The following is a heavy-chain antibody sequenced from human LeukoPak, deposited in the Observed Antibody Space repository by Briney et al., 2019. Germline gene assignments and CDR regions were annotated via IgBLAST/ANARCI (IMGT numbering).Heavy chain of an antibody. V-gene: IGHV3-30*18. Sequence: GGSLRLSCAASGFTFSSYGMHWVRQAPGKGLEWVAVISYDGSNKYYADSVKGRFTISRDNSKNTLYLQMNSLRAEVTAVYYCAKDKGGTSSGPFDYWGQGTLVTVSS. CDR2: ISYDGSNK. CDR3: AKDKGGTSSGPFDY. CDR1: GFTFSSYG. D-gene: IGHD4-23*01. J-gene: IGHJ4*02.